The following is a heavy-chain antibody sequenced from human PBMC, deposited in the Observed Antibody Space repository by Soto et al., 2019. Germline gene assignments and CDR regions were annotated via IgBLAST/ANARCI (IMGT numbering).Heavy chain of an antibody. J-gene: IGHJ6*03. CDR2: MNPNSGNT. D-gene: IGHD2-2*01. CDR1: GYTFTSYD. CDR3: ARSNIVVVPAASDNYYYYMDV. V-gene: IGHV1-8*01. Sequence: ASVKVSCKASGYTFTSYDINWVRQATGQGLEWMGWMNPNSGNTGYAQKFQGRVTMTRNTSISTAYMELSSLRSEDTAVYYCARSNIVVVPAASDNYYYYMDVWGKGTTVTVSS.